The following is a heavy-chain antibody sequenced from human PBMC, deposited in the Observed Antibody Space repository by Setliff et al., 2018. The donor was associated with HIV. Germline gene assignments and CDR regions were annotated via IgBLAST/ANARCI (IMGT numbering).Heavy chain of an antibody. J-gene: IGHJ6*03. D-gene: IGHD3-9*01. V-gene: IGHV4-59*11. Sequence: SETLSLTCTVSGVSISSHYWSWIRQPPGKGLEWIGYIYFSGSTSHNPSLKSRVTISVDTSKNQFSLKLRSVTAADTAVYYCARAHYDIGNYYMDVWGKGTTVTVSS. CDR3: ARAHYDIGNYYMDV. CDR2: IYFSGST. CDR1: GVSISSHY.